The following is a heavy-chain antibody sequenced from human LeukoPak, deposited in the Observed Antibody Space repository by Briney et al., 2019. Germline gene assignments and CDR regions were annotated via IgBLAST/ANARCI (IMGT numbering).Heavy chain of an antibody. Sequence: SETLSLTCTVSGGSINTPNYYWGWIRQTPGKGLEWIGNIFYSGGTYYSPSLTSRVTISLDTSRNQFSLTLNSVTAADTAVYYCAKSNGYGLVDIWGRGTMVTVSS. CDR2: IFYSGGT. CDR1: GGSINTPNYY. V-gene: IGHV4-39*07. CDR3: AKSNGYGLVDI. D-gene: IGHD3-10*01. J-gene: IGHJ3*02.